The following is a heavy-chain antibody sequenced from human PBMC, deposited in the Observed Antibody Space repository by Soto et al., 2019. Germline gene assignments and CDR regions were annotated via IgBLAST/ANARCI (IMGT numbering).Heavy chain of an antibody. D-gene: IGHD1-7*01. Sequence: GASVKVSCKASGYTFTSYAMHWVRQAPGQRLEWMGWINAGNGNTKYSQKFQGRVTITRDTSASTAYMELSSLRSEDTAVYYCASDLTGTPPSYYYHYGMAVGGQGSSVTVSS. CDR3: ASDLTGTPPSYYYHYGMAV. CDR2: INAGNGNT. CDR1: GYTFTSYA. V-gene: IGHV1-3*01. J-gene: IGHJ6*02.